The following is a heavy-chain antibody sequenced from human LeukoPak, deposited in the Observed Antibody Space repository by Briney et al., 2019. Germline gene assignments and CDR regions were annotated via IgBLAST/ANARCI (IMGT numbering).Heavy chain of an antibody. J-gene: IGHJ4*02. CDR1: GFTFSSHW. CDR2: IKQDGSEK. Sequence: PGGSLRLSCAASGFTFSSHWMSWVRQAPGRGLEWVANIKQDGSEKYYVDSVKGRVTISRDNAKNSLYLQMNSLSTEDTAVYYCARDYVQYGSPVPMAGDWGQGTLVTVSS. D-gene: IGHD2-8*01. V-gene: IGHV3-7*01. CDR3: ARDYVQYGSPVPMAGD.